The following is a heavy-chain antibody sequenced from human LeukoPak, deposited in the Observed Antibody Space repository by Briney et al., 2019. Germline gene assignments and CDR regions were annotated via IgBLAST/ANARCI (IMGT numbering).Heavy chain of an antibody. CDR1: GFTFSSYS. J-gene: IGHJ4*02. V-gene: IGHV3-21*01. CDR3: ARVFEPIVVGYPLDY. CDR2: ISGSSSYI. Sequence: KPGGSLRLSCAASGFTFSSYSMNWVRQAPGKGLEWVSSISGSSSYIYYADSVKGRFTISRDNAKNSLYLQMNSLRAEDTAVYYCARVFEPIVVGYPLDYWGQGTLVTVSS. D-gene: IGHD2-15*01.